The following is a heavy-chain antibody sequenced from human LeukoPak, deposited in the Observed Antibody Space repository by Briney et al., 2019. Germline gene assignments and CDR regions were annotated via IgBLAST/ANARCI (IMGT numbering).Heavy chain of an antibody. J-gene: IGHJ5*02. Sequence: SETLSLTCTVSGGSISSYYWSWIRQPAGKGLEWIGRIYTSGSTNYNPSLKSRVTMSVDTSKNQFSLKLSSVTAADTAVYYCAREGFYDFWSGNWFDPWGQGTLVTVSS. D-gene: IGHD3-3*01. CDR1: GGSISSYY. CDR2: IYTSGST. V-gene: IGHV4-4*07. CDR3: AREGFYDFWSGNWFDP.